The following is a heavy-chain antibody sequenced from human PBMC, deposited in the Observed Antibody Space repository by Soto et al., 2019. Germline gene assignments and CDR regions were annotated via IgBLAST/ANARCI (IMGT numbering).Heavy chain of an antibody. D-gene: IGHD1-26*01. V-gene: IGHV3-23*01. Sequence: DVQLLQSGGGLVQPGGSLTLSCAASRFIFSDYAMNWVRQAPGKGLEWVSSIGGSNTDRYYADSVKGRFIISRDNSKNTMYLPMNSLRDDDTAVYYCAKDAVSYNGKWDWFDSWGQGTLVTVSS. CDR2: IGGSNTDR. CDR1: RFIFSDYA. CDR3: AKDAVSYNGKWDWFDS. J-gene: IGHJ5*01.